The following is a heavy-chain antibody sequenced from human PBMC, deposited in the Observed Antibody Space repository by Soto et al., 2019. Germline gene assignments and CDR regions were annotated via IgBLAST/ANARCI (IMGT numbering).Heavy chain of an antibody. V-gene: IGHV3-30-3*01. CDR1: GFTFSSYA. CDR3: ARTTRYYDFWSGYYKSPMYHGMDV. Sequence: GGSLRLSCAASGFTFSSYAMHWVRQAPGKGLEWVAVISYDGSNKYYADSVKGRFTISRDNSKNTLYLQMNSLRAEDTAVYYCARTTRYYDFWSGYYKSPMYHGMDVWGQGTTVTVSS. D-gene: IGHD3-3*01. CDR2: ISYDGSNK. J-gene: IGHJ6*02.